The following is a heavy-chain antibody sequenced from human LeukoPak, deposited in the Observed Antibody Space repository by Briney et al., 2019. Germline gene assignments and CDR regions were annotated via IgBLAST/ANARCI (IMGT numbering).Heavy chain of an antibody. CDR2: IHDSGST. D-gene: IGHD6-6*01. CDR1: GGSSSSSSYY. Sequence: SETLSLTCSVSGGSSSSSSYYWGWIRQPPGKGLEWIGSIHDSGSTDYNPSLKSRVTISVDTSKNQFSLKLSSVTAADTAVYYCARRPHSSSSIFFDYWGQGTLVTVSS. J-gene: IGHJ4*02. CDR3: ARRPHSSSSIFFDY. V-gene: IGHV4-39*07.